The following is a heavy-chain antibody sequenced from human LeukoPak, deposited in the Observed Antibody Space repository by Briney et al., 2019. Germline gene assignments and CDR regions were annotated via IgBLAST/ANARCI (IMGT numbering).Heavy chain of an antibody. J-gene: IGHJ4*02. CDR2: MYYSGST. CDR3: ARSYLGGWYYFDY. Sequence: SETLSLTCTVSGDFITGSTYSWGWIRQPPGKGLEWIGSMYYSGSTYSNPSLRSRVTMSADTSKNQFSLNLKSVTAADTAVYYCARSYLGGWYYFDYWGQGTLVTVSS. V-gene: IGHV4-39*01. CDR1: GDFITGSTYS. D-gene: IGHD6-19*01.